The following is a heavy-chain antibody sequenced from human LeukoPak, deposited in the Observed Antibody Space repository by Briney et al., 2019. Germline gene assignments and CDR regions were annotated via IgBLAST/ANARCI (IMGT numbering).Heavy chain of an antibody. CDR1: GASVSSYY. V-gene: IGHV4-59*02. Sequence: SETLSLTCTVSGASVSSYYWSWIRQPPGKGPEWIGYFSYSGSTNYNPSLKSRVTISVDTSKNQFSLNLSSVTAADTAVYYCAREGDDILTGGFDYWGQGTLVTVSS. CDR2: FSYSGST. D-gene: IGHD3-9*01. CDR3: AREGDDILTGGFDY. J-gene: IGHJ4*02.